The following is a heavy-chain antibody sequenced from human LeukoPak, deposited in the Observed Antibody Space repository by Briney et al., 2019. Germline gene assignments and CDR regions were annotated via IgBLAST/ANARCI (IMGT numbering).Heavy chain of an antibody. Sequence: PSETLSLTCTVYGYSISSGYYWGWVRQPPGKGLEWIGTVFHSGSSYSNPSLRSRVSISVDTSKNQFSLKLTSVTAADTAVYYCARPVPSRLGWFDPWGQGTLVTVSS. J-gene: IGHJ5*02. CDR3: ARPVPSRLGWFDP. CDR1: GYSISSGYY. V-gene: IGHV4-38-2*02. D-gene: IGHD1-1*01. CDR2: VFHSGSS.